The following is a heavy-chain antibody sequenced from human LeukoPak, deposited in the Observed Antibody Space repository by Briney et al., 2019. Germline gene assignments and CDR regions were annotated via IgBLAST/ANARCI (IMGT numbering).Heavy chain of an antibody. CDR2: IHYTGRT. D-gene: IGHD1-26*01. Sequence: SETLSLTCTVSGGSISNNIYYWAWIRQPPGKGLEWIGSIHYTGRTYQNLFLKSRVTISVDTSKNRFSLKLNSVTAADTAVYYCATIVVGATTPFDFWGQGTLVTVSS. J-gene: IGHJ4*02. V-gene: IGHV4-39*01. CDR1: GGSISNNIYY. CDR3: ATIVVGATTPFDF.